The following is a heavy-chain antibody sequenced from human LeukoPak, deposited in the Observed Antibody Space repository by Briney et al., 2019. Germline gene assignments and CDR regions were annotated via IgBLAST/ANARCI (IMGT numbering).Heavy chain of an antibody. CDR1: GFTFSSAW. D-gene: IGHD2-21*01. V-gene: IGHV3-74*01. J-gene: IGHJ6*02. CDR2: INSDGSST. CDR3: TRDYSYAMAV. Sequence: PGGSLRLSCAASGFTFSSAWMHWVRQTPGKGLVWVSRINSDGSSTNYADSVKGRFTISRDNAKNMVNLQMNSLRAEDTAIYYCTRDYSYAMAVWGQGTRSPSP.